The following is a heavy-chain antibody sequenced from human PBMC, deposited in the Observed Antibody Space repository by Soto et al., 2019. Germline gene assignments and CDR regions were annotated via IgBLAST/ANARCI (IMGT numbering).Heavy chain of an antibody. J-gene: IGHJ4*02. D-gene: IGHD6-19*01. CDR1: GFTFSRYA. CDR2: ISYSDHST. CDR3: ARRGGSNGWGDFYS. V-gene: IGHV3-23*01. Sequence: EVQLWESGGGLVQPGGSLRLSCAASGFTFSRYAMNWVRQAPGKGLEWVSSISYSDHSTYYADSVKGLFTISRDNSKDTMYLQMTNLRAEATAVYYCARRGGSNGWGDFYSWGQGTLVSVSS.